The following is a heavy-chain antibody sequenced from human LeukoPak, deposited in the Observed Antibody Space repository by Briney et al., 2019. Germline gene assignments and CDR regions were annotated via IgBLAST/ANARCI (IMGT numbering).Heavy chain of an antibody. D-gene: IGHD2-15*01. Sequence: SETLSLTCTVSGGSISSSSYYWGWIRQPPGKGLEWIGSIYYSGSTYYNPSLKSRVTISVDTSKNQFSLKLNSVTAADTAVYYCARQRLYCSGGSCPKWFDPWGQGTLVTVSS. CDR1: GGSISSSSYY. CDR3: ARQRLYCSGGSCPKWFDP. J-gene: IGHJ5*02. CDR2: IYYSGST. V-gene: IGHV4-39*01.